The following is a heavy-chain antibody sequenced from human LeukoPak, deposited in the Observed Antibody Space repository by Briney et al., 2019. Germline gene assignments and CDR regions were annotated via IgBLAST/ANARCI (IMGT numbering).Heavy chain of an antibody. D-gene: IGHD3-16*01. V-gene: IGHV3-15*01. Sequence: PGGSLRLSCAASGFTFSNAWMNWVRQAPGKGLEWVGRIKSKTDGGTIDYAAPVKGRFTISRDDSKNTLYLQMNSLKTEDTAVYYCTTIPGGKTKRGFDYWGQGTLVTVSS. CDR3: TTIPGGKTKRGFDY. J-gene: IGHJ4*02. CDR2: IKSKTDGGTI. CDR1: GFTFSNAW.